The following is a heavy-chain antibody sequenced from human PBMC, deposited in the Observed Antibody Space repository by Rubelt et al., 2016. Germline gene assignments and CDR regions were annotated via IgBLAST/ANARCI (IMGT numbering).Heavy chain of an antibody. D-gene: IGHD2-15*01. CDR2: IKQDGSET. CDR3: AGLDVVVVAATVEDY. CDR1: GFTFSSYW. V-gene: IGHV3-7*02. J-gene: IGHJ4*02. Sequence: EVQLVESGGGLVQPGGSLRLSCAASGFTFSSYWLSWVRQAPGKGLEWVANIKQDGSETYYVDSVKGRFTISRDNAKNSLYLQMNSLRAEDTAVYYCAGLDVVVVAATVEDYWGQGTLVTVSS.